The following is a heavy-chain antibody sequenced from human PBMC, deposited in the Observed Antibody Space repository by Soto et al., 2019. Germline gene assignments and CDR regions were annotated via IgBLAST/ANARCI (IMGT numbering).Heavy chain of an antibody. Sequence: PGGSLRLSCAASGFTFSSYVMSWVRQAPGKGLEWVSGISGSGVSTYYADSVKGRFTISRDNSKSTLYLQMNSLRAEDTAVYYCAKDRERIATRSIDYWGQGTLVTVSS. CDR3: AKDRERIATRSIDY. D-gene: IGHD6-6*01. CDR2: ISGSGVST. J-gene: IGHJ4*02. V-gene: IGHV3-23*01. CDR1: GFTFSSYV.